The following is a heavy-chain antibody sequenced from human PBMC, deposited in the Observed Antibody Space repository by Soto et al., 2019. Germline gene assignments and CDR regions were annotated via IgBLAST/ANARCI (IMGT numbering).Heavy chain of an antibody. CDR2: IWYDGSKK. V-gene: IGHV3-33*01. D-gene: IGHD3-9*01. CDR1: GFTFSSYG. Sequence: QLQLVESGGGVVHPGRSLRLSCAASGFTFSSYGVHWVRQAPGKGLEWVAIIWYDGSKKYYADSVKGRFTISRDNSKNTLFLQMNSLRADDTAVYYCARPYFHGGKDWFFDYWGQGTLVTVSS. J-gene: IGHJ4*02. CDR3: ARPYFHGGKDWFFDY.